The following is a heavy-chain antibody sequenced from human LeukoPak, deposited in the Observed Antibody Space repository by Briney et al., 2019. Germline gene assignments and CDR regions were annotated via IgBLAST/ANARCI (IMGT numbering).Heavy chain of an antibody. J-gene: IGHJ6*02. D-gene: IGHD2-2*01. V-gene: IGHV1-8*01. CDR2: MNPNSGNT. CDR3: ARDRSVVVPAARRGYYYYGMDV. Sequence: ASVKVSCKASGYTFTSYDINWVRQATGQGLEWMGWMNPNSGNTGYAQKFQGRVTMTRNTSISTAYMELSRLRSDDTAVYYCARDRSVVVPAARRGYYYYGMDVWGQGTTVTVSS. CDR1: GYTFTSYD.